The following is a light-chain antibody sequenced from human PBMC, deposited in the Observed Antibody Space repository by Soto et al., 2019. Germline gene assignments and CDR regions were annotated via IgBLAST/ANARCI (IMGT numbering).Light chain of an antibody. CDR2: GAF. J-gene: IGKJ4*01. V-gene: IGKV3-15*01. CDR3: QQYKNWPPLT. CDR1: QSVSSN. Sequence: EIVMTQSPATLSVSPGERVTLSCRASQSVSSNLAWYQQKPGQAPRLLIYGAFTRATGIPARFSGSGSGTAFTLTISSLQSEDFAVYYCQQYKNWPPLTFGGGTKVETK.